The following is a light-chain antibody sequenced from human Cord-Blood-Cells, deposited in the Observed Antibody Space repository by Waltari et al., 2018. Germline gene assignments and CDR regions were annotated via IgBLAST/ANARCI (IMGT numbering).Light chain of an antibody. CDR3: SSYTSSSTVV. CDR1: SMDVGGYNY. V-gene: IGLV2-14*01. Sequence: QSALTQPASVSGSPGQSITISCTGTSMDVGGYNYVSWYQQHPGKAPKLMIYDVSNRPSGVSNRFSGSKSGNTASLTISGLQAEDEADYYCSSYTSSSTVVFGGGTKLTVL. J-gene: IGLJ2*01. CDR2: DVS.